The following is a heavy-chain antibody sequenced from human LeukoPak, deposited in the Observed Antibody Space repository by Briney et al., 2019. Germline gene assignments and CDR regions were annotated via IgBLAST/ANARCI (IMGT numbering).Heavy chain of an antibody. D-gene: IGHD2-2*01. CDR1: GFTFSSYP. CDR3: AKDGRVPAAMGYYYYGMDV. Sequence: PGGSLRLSCAASGFTFSSYPMSWVRQAPGKGLEWVSAISGSGGSTYYADSVKGRFTISRDNSKNTLYLQMNSLRAEDTAVYYCAKDGRVPAAMGYYYYGMDVWGQGTTVTVSS. V-gene: IGHV3-23*01. J-gene: IGHJ6*02. CDR2: ISGSGGST.